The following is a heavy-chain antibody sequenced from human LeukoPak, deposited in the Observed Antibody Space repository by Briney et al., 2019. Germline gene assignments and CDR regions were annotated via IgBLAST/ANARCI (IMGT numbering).Heavy chain of an antibody. CDR1: AASISSYY. J-gene: IGHJ5*02. CDR3: ARDSGITGEVKFDP. D-gene: IGHD3-16*01. Sequence: SETLSLTCTVSAASISSYYWSWIRQPAGEALEWIGRIYVTGSTTYNPSLESRVTMSLDTSKNHFSLKLRSVTAAETAVYYCARDSGITGEVKFDPWGQGTLVTVCS. V-gene: IGHV4-4*07. CDR2: IYVTGST.